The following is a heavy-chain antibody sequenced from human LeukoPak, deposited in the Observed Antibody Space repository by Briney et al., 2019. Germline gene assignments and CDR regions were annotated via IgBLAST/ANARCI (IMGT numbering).Heavy chain of an antibody. V-gene: IGHV5-51*01. CDR2: IYPGDSDT. CDR3: ARLGHRDIWYSFSSY. Sequence: GESLKISCKGSGYSFTSYWIGWVRQMPGKGLEWMGIIYPGDSDTRYSPSFQGQVTISADKSISTAYLQWSSLKASDTAMYYCARLGHRDIWYSFSSYWGQGTMLTVSS. CDR1: GYSFTSYW. D-gene: IGHD2-21*02. J-gene: IGHJ4*02.